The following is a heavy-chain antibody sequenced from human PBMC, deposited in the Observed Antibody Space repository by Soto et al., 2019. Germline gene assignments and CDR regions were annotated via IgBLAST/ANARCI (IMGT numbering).Heavy chain of an antibody. J-gene: IGHJ3*02. Sequence: QVQLEESGGGVVQPGRSLRLSCAASGFTFSSYGIHWVRQAPGKGLEWVAVIWYDGNNKYYADSVKGRFTISRDNSKNTPYLQMNSLRAEDTAVYYCARQVVVVAASSADAFDIWGQGTMVTVSS. D-gene: IGHD2-15*01. CDR2: IWYDGNNK. CDR1: GFTFSSYG. V-gene: IGHV3-33*01. CDR3: ARQVVVVAASSADAFDI.